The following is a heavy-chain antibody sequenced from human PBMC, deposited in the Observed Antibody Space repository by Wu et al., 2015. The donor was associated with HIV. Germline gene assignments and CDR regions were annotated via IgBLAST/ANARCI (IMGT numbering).Heavy chain of an antibody. V-gene: IGHV1-18*04. CDR3: ARGHYFDSSSSPMY. Sequence: VQLVQSGGEVKKPGASVKVACKASGFIFTDYGINWVRQAPGQGLEWMGWISAQNGNTNYGQKFQGRVSMTTDRSSNTAYMELRSLRSDDTAVYFCARGHYFDSSSSPMYWGLGTLVTVSS. J-gene: IGHJ4*02. D-gene: IGHD3-22*01. CDR2: ISAQNGNT. CDR1: GFIFTDYG.